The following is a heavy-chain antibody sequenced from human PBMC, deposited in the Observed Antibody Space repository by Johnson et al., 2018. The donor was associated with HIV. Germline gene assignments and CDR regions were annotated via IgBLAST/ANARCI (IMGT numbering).Heavy chain of an antibody. CDR1: GFTFSSYA. Sequence: QMLLVESGGGVVQPGRSLRLSCAASGFTFSSYAMHWVRQAPGKGLEWVAVIPYDGSNKYYADSVKGRFTISRDNSKNTLDLQMNSLRAEDTAVYSFSRDNSVLMVGGAFDIWGQWKMVDVSS. D-gene: IGHD2-8*01. J-gene: IGHJ3*02. V-gene: IGHV3-30-3*01. CDR2: IPYDGSNK. CDR3: SRDNSVLMVGGAFDI.